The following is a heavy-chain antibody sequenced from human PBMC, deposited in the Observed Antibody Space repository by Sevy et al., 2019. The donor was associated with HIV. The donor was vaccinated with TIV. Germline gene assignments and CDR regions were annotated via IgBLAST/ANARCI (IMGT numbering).Heavy chain of an antibody. CDR1: GFTFSDYY. V-gene: IGHV3-11*01. CDR3: ARGRDDLGAFDV. CDR2: IGSRGTTI. D-gene: IGHD1-1*01. Sequence: GGSLRLSCAASGFTFSDYYMSWIRQAPGKGLELVAYIGSRGTTINYADSVRGRFTISRDNAKNSLYLQINSLRAEDTAVYYCARGRDDLGAFDVWGQGTMVTVSS. J-gene: IGHJ3*01.